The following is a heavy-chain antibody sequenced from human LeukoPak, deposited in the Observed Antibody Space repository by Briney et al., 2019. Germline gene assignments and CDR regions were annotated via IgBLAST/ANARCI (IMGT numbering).Heavy chain of an antibody. CDR3: GRDALVGYFSYYYMDV. CDR2: ISSSGST. D-gene: IGHD2-15*01. V-gene: IGHV4-59*11. Sequence: SETLSLTCTVSGGSISSHYWTWIRQSPVKGLEWIGDISSSGSTSYNPSLKSRVTISIGTSKNQFSLKLSSVTAADTAVYYCGRDALVGYFSYYYMDVWGKGTTVTVSS. CDR1: GGSISSHY. J-gene: IGHJ6*03.